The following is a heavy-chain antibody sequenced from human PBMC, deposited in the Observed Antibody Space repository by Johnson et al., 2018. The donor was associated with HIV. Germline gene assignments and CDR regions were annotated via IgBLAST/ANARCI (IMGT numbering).Heavy chain of an antibody. Sequence: VQLVESGGGLVKPGGSLRLSCAASGFTFSNAWMSWVRQAPGKGLEWVGRIKSKTDGGTTDYAAPVKGRFTISRDDSTNTVYLQMNSLKTEDTAVYFCTIDPIFLGYWYHSSPWGQGTMVTVSS. CDR1: GFTFSNAW. CDR2: IKSKTDGGTT. CDR3: TIDPIFLGYWYHSSP. J-gene: IGHJ3*01. D-gene: IGHD3-22*01. V-gene: IGHV3-15*01.